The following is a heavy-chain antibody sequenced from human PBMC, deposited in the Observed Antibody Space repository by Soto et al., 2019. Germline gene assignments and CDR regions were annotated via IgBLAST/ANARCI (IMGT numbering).Heavy chain of an antibody. CDR1: GYSFTSYW. CDR3: ARRSIVGALLSRYCMDV. Sequence: PGEALKISCKGSGYSFTSYWIGWLRQMPGKGLEWMGIIYPGDSDTRYSPSFQCQVTISAHKSISTAYLQWSSLKASDTAMHYCARRSIVGALLSRYCMDVWGKGTNVTVSS. J-gene: IGHJ6*04. CDR2: IYPGDSDT. D-gene: IGHD1-26*01. V-gene: IGHV5-51*01.